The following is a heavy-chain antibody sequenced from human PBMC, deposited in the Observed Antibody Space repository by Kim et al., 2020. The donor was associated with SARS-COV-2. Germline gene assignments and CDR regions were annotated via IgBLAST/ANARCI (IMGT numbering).Heavy chain of an antibody. D-gene: IGHD3-10*01. CDR3: MRAPFNSYSVGSDNYCNYHD. V-gene: IGHV1-8*01. CDR1: GYTFSTYG. Sequence: ASVKVSCKASGYTFSTYGINWVRQTHDQGLEWMGWMNPTTGERGYAQIFQGRITMTRDRSINTAYMELSNLRSEDTALYYCMRAPFNSYSVGSDNYCNYHDWGEGT. J-gene: IGHJ1*01. CDR2: MNPTTGER.